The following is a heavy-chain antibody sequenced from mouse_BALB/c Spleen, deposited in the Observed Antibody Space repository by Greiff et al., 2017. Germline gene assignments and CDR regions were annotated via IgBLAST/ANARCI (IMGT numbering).Heavy chain of an antibody. CDR3: AREYDYADY. CDR2: ISSGGSYT. V-gene: IGHV5-6*01. CDR1: GFTFSSYG. Sequence: EVKLQESGGDLVKPGGSLKLSCAASGFTFSSYGMSWVRQTPDKRLEWVATISSGGSYTYYPDSVKGRFTISRDNAKNTLYLQMSSLKSEDTAMYYCAREYDYADYWGQGTTLTVSS. J-gene: IGHJ2*01. D-gene: IGHD2-4*01.